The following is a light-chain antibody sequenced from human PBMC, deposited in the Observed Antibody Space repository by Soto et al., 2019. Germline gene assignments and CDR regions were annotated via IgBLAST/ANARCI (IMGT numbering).Light chain of an antibody. CDR1: SSDVGGYNY. CDR2: DVT. CDR3: SSYTSSSTLYV. Sequence: QSVLTQPASVSGSLGQSSTISCTGPSSDVGGYNYVSWYRHHPGKAPKLLIFDVTNRPSGVSNRFSGSKSGNTASLTISGLQPEDEADYYCSSYTSSSTLYVFGTGTKVTVL. J-gene: IGLJ1*01. V-gene: IGLV2-14*01.